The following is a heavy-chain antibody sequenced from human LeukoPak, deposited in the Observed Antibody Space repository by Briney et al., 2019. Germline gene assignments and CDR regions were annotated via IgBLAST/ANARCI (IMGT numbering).Heavy chain of an antibody. CDR2: VYYSGST. J-gene: IGHJ4*02. D-gene: IGHD3-22*01. CDR3: ARTYYYDSSGYFFDY. V-gene: IGHV4-39*07. Sequence: SETLSLTCTVSGGSLSSSSYYWGWIRQPPAKGLEWIGSVYYSGSTYYNPSLKSRVTISVDTSKNQFSLKLSSVTAADTAVYYCARTYYYDSSGYFFDYWGQGTLVTVSS. CDR1: GGSLSSSSYY.